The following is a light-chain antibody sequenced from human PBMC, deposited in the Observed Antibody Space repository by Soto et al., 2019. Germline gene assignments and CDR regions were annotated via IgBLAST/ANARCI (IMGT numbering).Light chain of an antibody. Sequence: AIQLTQSPSSLSASVGDRVTITCRASQGISSALAWYQQKPGKAPKLLIYDASSLESGVPSRFSGSGSGTDFILTISRLQPEDFATYYCQQFNNYPWTFGQGTKVEIK. CDR3: QQFNNYPWT. CDR2: DAS. V-gene: IGKV1D-13*01. J-gene: IGKJ1*01. CDR1: QGISSA.